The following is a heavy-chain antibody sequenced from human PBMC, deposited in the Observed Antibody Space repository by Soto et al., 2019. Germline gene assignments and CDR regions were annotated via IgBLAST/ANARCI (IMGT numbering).Heavy chain of an antibody. V-gene: IGHV3-30*04. D-gene: IGHD6-6*01. CDR3: AREQLAPSGSYYGLDV. CDR2: ISYDGRKT. J-gene: IGHJ6*02. CDR1: GFTFSSYA. Sequence: QVQLVESGGGVVQPGRSLRLSCAASGFTFSSYAMHWVRQAPGKGLEWVAIISYDGRKTYYADSVKGRFTISRDNSKNTWYLQMHSLRGEDTAVYYCAREQLAPSGSYYGLDVWGQGTTVTVSS.